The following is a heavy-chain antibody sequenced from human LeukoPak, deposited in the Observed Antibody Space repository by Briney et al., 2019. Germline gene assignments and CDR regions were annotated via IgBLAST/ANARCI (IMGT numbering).Heavy chain of an antibody. CDR1: GFTFSSYE. J-gene: IGHJ5*01. V-gene: IGHV3-48*03. D-gene: IGHD2-2*01. CDR3: ARETSSWSDC. Sequence: GGSLRLSCAASGFTFSSYEVNWVRQAPGKGLEWVSYISSSGSIIDYADSVKGRFTISRDNAKNSLYLQMNSLIAEDTAVYYFARETSSWSDCWGQGTLATVSS. CDR2: ISSSGSII.